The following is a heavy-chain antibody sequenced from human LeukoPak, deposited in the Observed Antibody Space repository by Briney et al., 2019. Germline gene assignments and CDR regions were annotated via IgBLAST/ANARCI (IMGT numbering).Heavy chain of an antibody. J-gene: IGHJ4*02. CDR2: YDPEDGET. Sequence: ASVKVSCKVSGYTLTELSMHWVRQAPGKGLEWMGGYDPEDGETIYAQKFQGRVTMTEDTSTDTAYMEVSSLRSEDRAVYYCATHVVVATDYWGQGTLVTVSS. CDR1: GYTLTELS. V-gene: IGHV1-24*01. D-gene: IGHD2-2*01. CDR3: ATHVVVATDY.